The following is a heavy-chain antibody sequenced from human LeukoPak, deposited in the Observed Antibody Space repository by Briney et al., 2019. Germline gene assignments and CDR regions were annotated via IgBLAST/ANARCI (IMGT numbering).Heavy chain of an antibody. J-gene: IGHJ3*02. Sequence: SETLSLTCTVSGGSISSSSYYWGWIRQPPGKGLEWIANIYYSGSTYYNPSLKSRVTISVDTSKNQFSLKLSSVTAADTAVYYCARVSGITMIVVVQSDGFDIWGQGTMVSVSS. D-gene: IGHD3-22*01. CDR2: IYYSGST. CDR3: ARVSGITMIVVVQSDGFDI. V-gene: IGHV4-39*07. CDR1: GGSISSSSYY.